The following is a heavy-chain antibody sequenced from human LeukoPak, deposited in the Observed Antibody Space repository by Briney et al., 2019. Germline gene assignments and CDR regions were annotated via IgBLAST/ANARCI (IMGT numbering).Heavy chain of an antibody. CDR2: XSWNSGSI. D-gene: IGHD4/OR15-4a*01. CDR1: GFTFDDYA. V-gene: IGHV3-9*01. J-gene: IGHJ4*02. CDR3: AKDAGEMVLNYFDY. Sequence: PGRSLRLSCAASGFTFDDYAMHWVRQAPGKGXXXXXXXSWNSGSIGYADSVKGRCTISRDNAKNSLYLQMNSLRAEDTALYYCAKDAGEMVLNYFDYWGQGTLVTVSS.